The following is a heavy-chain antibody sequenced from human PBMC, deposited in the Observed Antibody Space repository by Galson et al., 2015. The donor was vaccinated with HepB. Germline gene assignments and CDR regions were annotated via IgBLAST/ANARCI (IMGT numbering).Heavy chain of an antibody. D-gene: IGHD4-23*01. CDR1: GYSFTSYW. Sequence: QSGAEVKKPGESLRISCKGSGYSFTSYWISWVRQMPGKGLEWMGRIDPSDSYTNYSPSFQGHVTISADKSISTAYLQWSSLKASDTAMYYCASRTDLLSVTPTYHDAFDIWGQGTMVTVSS. J-gene: IGHJ3*02. CDR2: IDPSDSYT. CDR3: ASRTDLLSVTPTYHDAFDI. V-gene: IGHV5-10-1*01.